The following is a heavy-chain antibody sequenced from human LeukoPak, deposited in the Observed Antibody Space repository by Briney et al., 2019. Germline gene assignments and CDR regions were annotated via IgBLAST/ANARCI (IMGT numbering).Heavy chain of an antibody. CDR3: ARDRSRGGFDY. CDR2: LSGSGGST. Sequence: GGSLRLSCAASGFTFSSYAMTWVRQAPGKGLEWVSALSGSGGSTYYADSVKGRFTISRDNSKNTLYLQMNSLRAEDTAVYYCARDRSRGGFDYWGQGTLVTVSS. J-gene: IGHJ4*02. D-gene: IGHD3-10*01. CDR1: GFTFSSYA. V-gene: IGHV3-23*01.